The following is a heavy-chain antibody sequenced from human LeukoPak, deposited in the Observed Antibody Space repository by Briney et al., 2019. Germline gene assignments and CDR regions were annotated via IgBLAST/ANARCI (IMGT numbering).Heavy chain of an antibody. Sequence: SQTLSLTCTVSGSSISSGDYYWSWLRQPPGKGLEWIGYIYYSGSTYHNPSLKSRVTISADKSKNQFSLKLSSVTAADTAVYYCASLDGYDSSGYYYDFDYWGQGTLVTVSS. V-gene: IGHV4-30-4*01. CDR1: GSSISSGDYY. CDR3: ASLDGYDSSGYYYDFDY. CDR2: IYYSGST. J-gene: IGHJ4*02. D-gene: IGHD3-22*01.